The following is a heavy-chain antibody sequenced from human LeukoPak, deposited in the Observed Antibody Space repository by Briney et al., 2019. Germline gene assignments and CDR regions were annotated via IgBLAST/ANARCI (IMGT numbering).Heavy chain of an antibody. CDR3: ARGKPMVRGVIPKPRWFDP. V-gene: IGHV4-34*01. CDR2: INHSGST. J-gene: IGHJ5*02. D-gene: IGHD3-10*01. Sequence: SETLSLTCAVYGGSFSGYYWSWIRQPPGKGLEWIEEINHSGSTNYNPSLKSRVTISVDTSKNQFSLKLSSVTAADTAVYYCARGKPMVRGVIPKPRWFDPWGQGTLVTVSS. CDR1: GGSFSGYY.